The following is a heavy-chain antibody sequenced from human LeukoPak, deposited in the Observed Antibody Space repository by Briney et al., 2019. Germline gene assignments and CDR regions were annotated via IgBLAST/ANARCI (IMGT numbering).Heavy chain of an antibody. Sequence: SETLSLTCTVSGGSISSGDYYWSWIRQPPGKGVEWFGYIYYSGSTYYNPSLKSRVTISVDTSKNQFSLKLSSVTAADTAVYYCARLSGEWYYYYGMDVWGKGTTVTVSS. CDR1: GGSISSGDYY. D-gene: IGHD3-10*01. CDR2: IYYSGST. CDR3: ARLSGEWYYYYGMDV. J-gene: IGHJ6*04. V-gene: IGHV4-30-4*01.